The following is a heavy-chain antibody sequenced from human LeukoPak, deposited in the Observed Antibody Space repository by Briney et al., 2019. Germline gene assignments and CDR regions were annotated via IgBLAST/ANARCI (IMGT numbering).Heavy chain of an antibody. V-gene: IGHV5-51*01. CDR3: ARHPIAAGGAYNWFDP. D-gene: IGHD6-13*01. Sequence: GESLKISCKGSGYSFTSYWIGWVRQMPGKGLEWMGIIYPGDSDTRYSPSFLGQVTISADKSISTAYLQWISLKASDTAMYYCARHPIAAGGAYNWFDPWGQGTLVTVSS. J-gene: IGHJ5*02. CDR1: GYSFTSYW. CDR2: IYPGDSDT.